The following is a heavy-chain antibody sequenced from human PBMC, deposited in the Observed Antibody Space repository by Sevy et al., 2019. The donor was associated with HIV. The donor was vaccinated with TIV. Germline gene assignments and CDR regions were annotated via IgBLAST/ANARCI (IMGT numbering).Heavy chain of an antibody. CDR3: ARKYDSSGYFDY. V-gene: IGHV3-33*01. D-gene: IGHD3-22*01. Sequence: GGSLRLSCTTSGFTFSAYAMHWVRQAPGKGLEWVAIIWSDGAYQYHADSVKGRFTISRDDSKNSLYLQLNSLRAEDTAIYYCARKYDSSGYFDYWGQGTLVTVSS. CDR1: GFTFSAYA. CDR2: IWSDGAYQ. J-gene: IGHJ4*02.